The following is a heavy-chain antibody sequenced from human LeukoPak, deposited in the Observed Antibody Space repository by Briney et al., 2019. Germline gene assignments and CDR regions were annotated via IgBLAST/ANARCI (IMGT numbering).Heavy chain of an antibody. CDR1: GFTFSTHG. CDR2: IDTSSSYK. D-gene: IGHD3-10*01. J-gene: IGHJ3*02. Sequence: PGGSLRLSCAASGFTFSTHGMNWVRQAPGKGLEWVSFIDTSSSYKYYADSVKSRFTISRDNAKNSLYLQMKSLRADDTALYYCARGRSITLLRGVAISDGFDIWGQGTMVTVSS. CDR3: ARGRSITLLRGVAISDGFDI. V-gene: IGHV3-21*01.